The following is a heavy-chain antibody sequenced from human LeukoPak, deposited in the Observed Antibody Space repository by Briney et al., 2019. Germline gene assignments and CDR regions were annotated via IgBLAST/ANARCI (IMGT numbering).Heavy chain of an antibody. V-gene: IGHV4-59*01. CDR2: LHYSGST. CDR3: ARTTEGGYTYNYFYYYYMDV. D-gene: IGHD5-24*01. Sequence: SETLSLTCTVSGGSISGYYWSWIRQPPGKGLEWIGYLHYSGSTNYNPSLKSRVTISVDTSKNQFSLKLSSVTAADTAVYYCARTTEGGYTYNYFYYYYMDVWGKGTTVTISS. CDR1: GGSISGYY. J-gene: IGHJ6*03.